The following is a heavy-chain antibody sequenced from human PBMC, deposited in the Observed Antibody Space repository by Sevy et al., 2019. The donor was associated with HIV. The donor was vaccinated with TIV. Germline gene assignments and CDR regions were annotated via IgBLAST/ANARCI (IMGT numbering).Heavy chain of an antibody. D-gene: IGHD2-15*01. Sequence: ASVKVSCKTSGYTFTSYIISWVRQAPGQGLEWMGWISPLNGDTKYVQKFQGRVTMSIDTSTSIAYMDLRNLRSDDTAVYYCARGYCTGGSCSPGGFWGQGTLVTVSS. V-gene: IGHV1-18*01. CDR1: GYTFTSYI. J-gene: IGHJ4*02. CDR3: ARGYCTGGSCSPGGF. CDR2: ISPLNGDT.